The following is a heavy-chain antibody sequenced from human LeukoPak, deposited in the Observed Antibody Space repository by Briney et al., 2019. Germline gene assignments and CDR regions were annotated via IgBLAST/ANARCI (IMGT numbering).Heavy chain of an antibody. D-gene: IGHD1-26*01. J-gene: IGHJ4*02. Sequence: SETLSLTCTVSGGSISSGGYYWSWIRQPPGKGLEWIGYIYHSGSTYYNPSLKSRVTISVDRSKNQFSLKLSSVTAADTAVYYCARAANSGSYYVLDYWGQGTPVTVSS. V-gene: IGHV4-30-2*01. CDR1: GGSISSGGYY. CDR3: ARAANSGSYYVLDY. CDR2: IYHSGST.